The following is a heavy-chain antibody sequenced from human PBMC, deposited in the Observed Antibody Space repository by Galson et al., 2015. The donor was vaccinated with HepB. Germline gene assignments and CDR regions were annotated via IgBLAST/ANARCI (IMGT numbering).Heavy chain of an antibody. Sequence: SLRLSCAASEFTSSDYWMSWVRQAPGKGLEWVAQVKYDGSAKYYVDSAKGRFTISRDNAKNSLYLQMNSLRAEDTAVYYCARDVWPRGIHYVGMDVWGQGTTVAVS. CDR3: ARDVWPRGIHYVGMDV. D-gene: IGHD5-12*01. CDR1: EFTSSDYW. CDR2: VKYDGSAK. V-gene: IGHV3-7*01. J-gene: IGHJ6*02.